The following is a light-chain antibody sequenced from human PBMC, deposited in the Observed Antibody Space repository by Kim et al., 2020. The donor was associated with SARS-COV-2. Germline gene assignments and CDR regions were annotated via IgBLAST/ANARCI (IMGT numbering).Light chain of an antibody. CDR3: QQSLSTPPVT. CDR1: RTLDNQ. CDR2: AAS. V-gene: IGKV1-39*01. J-gene: IGKJ3*01. Sequence: SIGDRVTITCRASRTLDNQLNWYQQKARKAPKVLIHAASKLQSGVPSRFSGSGFGTEFTLAISSLQPEDSATYYCQQSLSTPPVTFGPGTKVDIK.